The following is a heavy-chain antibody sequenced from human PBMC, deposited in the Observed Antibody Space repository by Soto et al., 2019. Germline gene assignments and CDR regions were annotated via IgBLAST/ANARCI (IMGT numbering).Heavy chain of an antibody. CDR1: GFTFSSYA. J-gene: IGHJ1*01. V-gene: IGHV3-23*01. CDR2: ISGSGGST. Sequence: GGSLRLSCAASGFTFSSYAMSWVRQAPGKGLEWVSAISGSGGSTYYADSVKGRFTISRDNSKNTLYLQMNSLRAEDTAVYYCAKDLYYGSGSYYSQHWGQGTLVTVSS. CDR3: AKDLYYGSGSYYSQH. D-gene: IGHD3-10*01.